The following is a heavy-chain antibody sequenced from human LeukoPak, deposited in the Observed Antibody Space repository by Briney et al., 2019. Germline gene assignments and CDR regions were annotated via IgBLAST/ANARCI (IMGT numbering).Heavy chain of an antibody. CDR3: AKDPYSSSYNYFDY. CDR2: IRYDGSNK. J-gene: IGHJ4*02. CDR1: GFTFSRYG. D-gene: IGHD6-6*01. V-gene: IGHV3-30*02. Sequence: GGSLGLSCAASGFTFSRYGMHWVRQAPGKGLEWVAFIRYDGSNKYYADSVKGRFTISRDNSKNTLYLQMNSLRAEDTAVYYCAKDPYSSSYNYFDYWGQGTLVTVSS.